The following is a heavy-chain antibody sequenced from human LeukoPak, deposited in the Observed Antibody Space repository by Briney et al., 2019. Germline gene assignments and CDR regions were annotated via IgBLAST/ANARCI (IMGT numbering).Heavy chain of an antibody. CDR2: IYSGGTT. D-gene: IGHD5-24*01. CDR1: GFSISSSSYY. V-gene: IGHV3-53*01. CDR3: AREGTRGYSDY. J-gene: IGHJ4*02. Sequence: ETLSLTGTVSGFSISSSSYYWGWIRQPPGKGLEWVSVIYSGGTTYYADSVKGRFTVSRDNSKNTVYLQMNSLRAEDTAVYYCAREGTRGYSDYWGQGTLVTVSS.